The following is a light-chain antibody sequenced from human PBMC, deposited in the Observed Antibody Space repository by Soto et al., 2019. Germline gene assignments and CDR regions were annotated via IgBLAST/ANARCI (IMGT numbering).Light chain of an antibody. CDR3: RSYTTSSPQV. J-gene: IGLJ3*02. CDR2: EVS. CDR1: SSDIGTYNY. V-gene: IGLV2-14*01. Sequence: QSALTQPASVSGSPGQSITISCTGTSSDIGTYNYVSWYQQHPGKVPKLMIYEVSNRPSGVSNRCSGSKSGNTASLAISGLQAEDEADYYCRSYTTSSPQVFGGGTKLTVL.